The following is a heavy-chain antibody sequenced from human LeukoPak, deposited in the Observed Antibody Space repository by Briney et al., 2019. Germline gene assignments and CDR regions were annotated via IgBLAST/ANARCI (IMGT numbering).Heavy chain of an antibody. CDR1: GFTFSSYG. D-gene: IGHD3-22*01. J-gene: IGHJ4*02. CDR3: ARDLTTRPYYYDSSGYYLGY. CDR2: IWYDGSNK. V-gene: IGHV3-33*01. Sequence: GGSLRLSCAASGFTFSSYGLHWVRQAPGQGLEWVAVIWYDGSNKYYADSVKGRFTISRDNSKNTLYLQMNNLRAEDTAVYYCARDLTTRPYYYDSSGYYLGYWGQGTLVTVSS.